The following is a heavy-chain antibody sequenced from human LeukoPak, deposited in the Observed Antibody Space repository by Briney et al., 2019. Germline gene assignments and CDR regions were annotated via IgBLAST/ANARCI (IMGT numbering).Heavy chain of an antibody. Sequence: GGSLRLSCAASGFTFRSYWMSWVRQAPGKGLEWVANINQGGSVKYYVDSVKGRFTISRDDARNSLYVQMNSLRDEDTAVYYCARVGYSGWNLEYWGQGTLVTVSS. V-gene: IGHV3-7*01. CDR1: GFTFRSYW. CDR3: ARVGYSGWNLEY. D-gene: IGHD5-12*01. J-gene: IGHJ4*02. CDR2: INQGGSVK.